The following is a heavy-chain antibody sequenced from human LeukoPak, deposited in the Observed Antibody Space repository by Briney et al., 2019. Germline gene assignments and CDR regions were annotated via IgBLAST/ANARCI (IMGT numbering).Heavy chain of an antibody. CDR2: INPNSGGT. CDR1: GYTFTGYY. Sequence: ASVQVSRKASGYTFTGYYMHGVGPAPGQGHAGMGWINPNSGGTNYAPKLQGRGTMIRSTSHSPAHTELNSLKSDDTAVYYCASSVEWLLDYWGQGTLVTVSS. J-gene: IGHJ4*02. V-gene: IGHV1-2*02. D-gene: IGHD3-3*01. CDR3: ASSVEWLLDY.